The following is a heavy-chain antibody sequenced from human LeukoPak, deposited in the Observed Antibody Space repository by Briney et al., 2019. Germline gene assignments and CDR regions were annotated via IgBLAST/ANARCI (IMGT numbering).Heavy chain of an antibody. V-gene: IGHV4-34*01. D-gene: IGHD3-22*01. CDR2: INHSGST. CDR1: GGSFSGYY. J-gene: IGHJ3*02. Sequence: SETLSLTCAVYGGSFSGYYWSWIRQPPGKGLEWIGEINHSGSTNYNPSLKSRVTISVDTSKNQFSLKLSSVTAADTAVYYCARVSTYYYDSSGYSGAFDIWGQGTMVTVSS. CDR3: ARVSTYYYDSSGYSGAFDI.